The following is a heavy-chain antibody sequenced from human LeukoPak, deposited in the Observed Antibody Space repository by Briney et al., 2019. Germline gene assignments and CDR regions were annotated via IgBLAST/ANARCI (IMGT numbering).Heavy chain of an antibody. V-gene: IGHV4-34*01. Sequence: SETLSLTCAVYGGSFSGYYWSWIRQPPGKELEWFGEINHSGSTNYNPHRKSRVTISVDTSKNQFSLKLSSVTAADTAVYYCARSFDYGDYGEGDWFDPWGQGTLVTVSS. CDR1: GGSFSGYY. CDR2: INHSGST. J-gene: IGHJ5*02. D-gene: IGHD4-17*01. CDR3: ARSFDYGDYGEGDWFDP.